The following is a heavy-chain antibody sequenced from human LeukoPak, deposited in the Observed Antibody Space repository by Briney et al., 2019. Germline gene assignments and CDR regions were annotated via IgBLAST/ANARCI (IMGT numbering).Heavy chain of an antibody. Sequence: SETLSLTCTVSGGSITSHYWTWIRQPAGKGLEWIGRSYNSGGTYYNPSLKARVTMSVDTSKNQFSLKVNSVTAADTAVYYCVRGSYGYLDSWGPGTLVTVSS. CDR3: VRGSYGYLDS. V-gene: IGHV4-4*07. D-gene: IGHD3-16*01. J-gene: IGHJ4*02. CDR2: SYNSGGT. CDR1: GGSITSHY.